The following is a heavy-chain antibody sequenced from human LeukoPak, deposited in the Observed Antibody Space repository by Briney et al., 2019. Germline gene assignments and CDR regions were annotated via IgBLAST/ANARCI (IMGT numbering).Heavy chain of an antibody. J-gene: IGHJ4*02. CDR1: GYTFTKYD. CDR2: MNPGSGNA. CDR3: ARGTVGATPGDY. V-gene: IGHV1-8*01. D-gene: IGHD1-26*01. Sequence: ASVKVSCKASGYTFTKYDMNWLRQATGQGLEWMGWMNPGSGNAGYAQKFQGRVTMTRDTSTRTAYMELSSLRYEDTAVYYCARGTVGATPGDYWGQGTLVTVSS.